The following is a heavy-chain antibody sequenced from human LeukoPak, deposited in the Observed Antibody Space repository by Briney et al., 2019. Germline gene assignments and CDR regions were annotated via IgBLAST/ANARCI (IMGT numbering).Heavy chain of an antibody. J-gene: IGHJ4*02. D-gene: IGHD6-13*01. CDR2: IYYSGRT. CDR3: ARAAGPLAAPDF. V-gene: IGHV4-59*07. Sequence: PSDTLSLTCTVSGGLLSSYYWSWIRQPPAKGLVGIGYIYYSGRTNYNPSLKSRVTISVDTSKNQFSLKLSSVTAADTAVYYCARAAGPLAAPDFWGQGAPVTVSS. CDR1: GGLLSSYY.